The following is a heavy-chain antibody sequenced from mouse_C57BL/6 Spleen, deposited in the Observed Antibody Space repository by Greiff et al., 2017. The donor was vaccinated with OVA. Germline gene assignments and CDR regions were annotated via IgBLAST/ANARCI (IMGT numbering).Heavy chain of an antibody. CDR1: GYTFTSYW. CDR2: IDPSDSYT. CDR3: ARRGLPWFSY. Sequence: QVQLQQPGAELVKPGASVKLSCKASGYTFTSYWMPWVKQRPGQGLEWIGEIDPSDSYTNYNQKFKGKATLTVDTSSSTAYMQLSSLTSEDSAVYYCARRGLPWFSYWGQGTLVTVSA. D-gene: IGHD3-2*02. V-gene: IGHV1-50*01. J-gene: IGHJ3*01.